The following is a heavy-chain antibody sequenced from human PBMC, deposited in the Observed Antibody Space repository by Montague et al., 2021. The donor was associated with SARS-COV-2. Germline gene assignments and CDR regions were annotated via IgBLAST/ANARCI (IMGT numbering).Heavy chain of an antibody. CDR1: GGSISSSSYY. V-gene: IGHV4-39*01. CDR3: ARLPYFYDSTHAFDI. CDR2: IFYSGST. J-gene: IGHJ3*02. D-gene: IGHD3-22*01. Sequence: SETLSLTCTVSGGSISSSSYYWGWIRQPPGKGLEWIGNIFYSGSTYYNTSLNSRVTISVDTSKNQFSLRLSSVTAADTAVYYCARLPYFYDSTHAFDIWGQGTMVTVSS.